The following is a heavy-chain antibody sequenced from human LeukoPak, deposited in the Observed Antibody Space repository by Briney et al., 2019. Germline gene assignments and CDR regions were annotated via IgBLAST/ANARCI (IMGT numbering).Heavy chain of an antibody. Sequence: SETLSLTCTVSGYSISSGYYWGWIRPPPGKGLEWIGSIYHSGSTYYNPSLKSRVTISVDTLKNQFSLKLSSVTAADTAVYYCARVRTYYYDSSGYYYAYFDYWGQGTLVTVSS. CDR3: ARVRTYYYDSSGYYYAYFDY. D-gene: IGHD3-22*01. CDR1: GYSISSGYY. V-gene: IGHV4-38-2*02. CDR2: IYHSGST. J-gene: IGHJ4*02.